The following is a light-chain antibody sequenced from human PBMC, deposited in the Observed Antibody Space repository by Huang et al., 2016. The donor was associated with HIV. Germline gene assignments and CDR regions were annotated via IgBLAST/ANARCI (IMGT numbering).Light chain of an antibody. CDR3: QQHRNWPWT. CDR2: GAS. V-gene: IGKV3-15*01. CDR1: QSVSSN. J-gene: IGKJ1*01. Sequence: EIVMTQSPATLSVSPGERATLSCRASQSVSSNLVWYQQKPGQAPRLRIYGASNRAAGIPARFRGSGSGTEFTLTISSLQSEDFAVYYCQQHRNWPWTFGQGTRVEVE.